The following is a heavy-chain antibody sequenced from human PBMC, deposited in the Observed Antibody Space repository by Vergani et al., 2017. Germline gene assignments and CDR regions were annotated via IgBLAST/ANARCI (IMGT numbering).Heavy chain of an antibody. CDR2: IYYSGST. Sequence: QLQLQESGPGLVKPSETLSLTCTVSGGSISSSSYYWGWIRQPPGKGLEWIGSIYYSGSTYYNPSLKSRVTISVDTSKNQFSLKLSSVTAADTAVYYCARGYCSSTSCPFDYWGQGTLVTVSS. CDR3: ARGYCSSTSCPFDY. CDR1: GGSISSSSYY. D-gene: IGHD2-2*01. V-gene: IGHV4-39*07. J-gene: IGHJ4*02.